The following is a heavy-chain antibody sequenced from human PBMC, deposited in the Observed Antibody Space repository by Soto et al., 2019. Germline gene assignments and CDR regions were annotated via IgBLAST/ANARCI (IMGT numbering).Heavy chain of an antibody. D-gene: IGHD6-19*01. J-gene: IGHJ4*02. CDR2: ISSSSSYI. Sequence: EVQLVESGGGLVKPGGSLRLSCAASGFTFSSYSMNWVRQAPGKGLEWVSSISSSSSYIYYADSVKGPFTISRDNAKNSLYLQMNSLRAEDTAVYYCARAYSSGWHTFDYWGQGTLVTVSS. CDR3: ARAYSSGWHTFDY. CDR1: GFTFSSYS. V-gene: IGHV3-21*01.